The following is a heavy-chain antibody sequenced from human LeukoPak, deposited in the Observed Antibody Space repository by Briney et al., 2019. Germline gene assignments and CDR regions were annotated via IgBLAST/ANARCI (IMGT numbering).Heavy chain of an antibody. CDR2: ISGSGGST. CDR1: GFTFSSYA. J-gene: IGHJ4*02. V-gene: IGHV3-23*01. Sequence: GGSLRLSCAASGFTFSSYAMSWVRQAPGKGLEWVSAISGSGGSTYYADSVKGRFTISRDNSKNTLYLQMNSLRAEDTAVYYCAKRRRVITMVRGVIIPHWGQGTLVTVSS. D-gene: IGHD3-10*01. CDR3: AKRRRVITMVRGVIIPH.